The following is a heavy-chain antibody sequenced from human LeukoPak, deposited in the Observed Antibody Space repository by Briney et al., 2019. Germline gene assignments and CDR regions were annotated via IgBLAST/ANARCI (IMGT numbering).Heavy chain of an antibody. J-gene: IGHJ4*02. CDR2: ISGSGAAT. CDR1: GFTFSSYA. D-gene: IGHD4-17*01. Sequence: PGASLRLSCAASGFTFSSYAMSWVRQAPGKGLEWVSAISGSGAATYYADSVKGRFTISRDNSKHTLYLQMYSLRAEDTAVYYCAKDLSYGLDYWGQGTLVTVSS. CDR3: AKDLSYGLDY. V-gene: IGHV3-23*01.